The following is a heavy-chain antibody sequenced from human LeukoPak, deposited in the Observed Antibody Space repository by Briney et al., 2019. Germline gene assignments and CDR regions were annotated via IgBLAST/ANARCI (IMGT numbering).Heavy chain of an antibody. D-gene: IGHD1-26*01. Sequence: GASVKVSCKASGYTFTGYYMHWVRQAPGQGLEWMEWINPNSGGTNYAQKFQGRVTMTRDTSISTAYMELSRLRSDDTAVYYCARPRSGSSSISWFDPWGQGTLVTVSS. CDR2: INPNSGGT. V-gene: IGHV1-2*02. J-gene: IGHJ5*02. CDR3: ARPRSGSSSISWFDP. CDR1: GYTFTGYY.